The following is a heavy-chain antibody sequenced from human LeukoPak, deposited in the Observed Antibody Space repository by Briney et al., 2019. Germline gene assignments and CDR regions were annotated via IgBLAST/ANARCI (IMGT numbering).Heavy chain of an antibody. Sequence: GESLKISCKGSGYSFTSYWIGWVRQMPGKGLEWMGIIYPDDSDTTYSPSFQGQVTISADKSNSTAYLQWSSLKASDTAMYYCVRSYSGYAHDAFDIWGQGTMVTVSS. CDR1: GYSFTSYW. V-gene: IGHV5-51*01. J-gene: IGHJ3*02. CDR2: IYPDDSDT. D-gene: IGHD5-12*01. CDR3: VRSYSGYAHDAFDI.